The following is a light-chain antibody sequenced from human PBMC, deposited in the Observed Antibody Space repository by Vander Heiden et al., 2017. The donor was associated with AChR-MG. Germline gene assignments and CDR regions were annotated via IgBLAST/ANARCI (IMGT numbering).Light chain of an antibody. CDR2: WAS. CDR1: QSVLYGSNSKNC. Sequence: DIVMTQSPDSLAVSLGERATINCKSSQSVLYGSNSKNCLGWYQQKPGQPPKLLIYWASTRDSGVPDRFGGSGSGTDFTLTISSLQAEDVAVYYCHQYCTTPLTFGGGTKVEIK. CDR3: HQYCTTPLT. V-gene: IGKV4-1*01. J-gene: IGKJ4*01.